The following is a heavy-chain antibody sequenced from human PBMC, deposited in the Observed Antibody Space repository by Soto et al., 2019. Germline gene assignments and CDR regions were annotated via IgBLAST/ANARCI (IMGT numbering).Heavy chain of an antibody. Sequence: PSETLSLTCTVSGGSISSGGYYWSWIRQHPGKGLEWIGYIYYSGSTYYNPSLKSRVTISVDTSKNQFSLKLSSVTAADTAVYYCARAYVDTAMVRFDYWGQGTLVTAPQ. J-gene: IGHJ4*02. D-gene: IGHD5-18*01. V-gene: IGHV4-31*03. CDR2: IYYSGST. CDR1: GGSISSGGYY. CDR3: ARAYVDTAMVRFDY.